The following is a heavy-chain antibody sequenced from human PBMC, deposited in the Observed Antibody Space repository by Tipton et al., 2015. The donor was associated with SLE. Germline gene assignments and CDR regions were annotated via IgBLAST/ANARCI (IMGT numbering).Heavy chain of an antibody. D-gene: IGHD3-22*01. Sequence: TLSLTCTVSGGSISSSSYYWGWIRQHPGKGLEWIGSIYYSGSTNYNPSLKSRVTISVDTSKNQFSLKLSSVTAADTAVYYCASAAWDYDSSGSGAFDIWGQGTMVTVSS. J-gene: IGHJ3*02. CDR1: GGSISSSSYY. CDR3: ASAAWDYDSSGSGAFDI. V-gene: IGHV4-39*07. CDR2: IYYSGST.